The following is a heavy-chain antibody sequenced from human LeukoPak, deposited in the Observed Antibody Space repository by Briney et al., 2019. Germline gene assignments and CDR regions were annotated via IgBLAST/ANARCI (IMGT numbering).Heavy chain of an antibody. V-gene: IGHV1-8*01. CDR1: GYTFTSYD. CDR3: ATAKIRAFDI. CDR2: MNPNSGNT. D-gene: IGHD3-10*01. Sequence: GASVKVSCKASGYTFTSYDINWVRQATGQGLEWMGWMNPNSGNTGYAQKFQGRVTMTEDTSTDTAYMELSSLRSEDTAVYYCATAKIRAFDIWGQGTMVTVSS. J-gene: IGHJ3*02.